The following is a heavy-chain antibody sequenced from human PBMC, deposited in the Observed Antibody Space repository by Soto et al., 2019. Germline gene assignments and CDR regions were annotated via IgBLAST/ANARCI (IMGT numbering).Heavy chain of an antibody. CDR1: GYTFTGYY. D-gene: IGHD6-13*01. J-gene: IGHJ6*02. Sequence: ASVKVSCKASGYTFTGYYMHWVRQAPGQGLEWMGWINPNSGGTNYAQKFQGWVTMTRDTSISTAYMELSRLRSDDTAVYYCARDRAAAGFHYGMDVWGQGTTVTVSS. V-gene: IGHV1-2*04. CDR2: INPNSGGT. CDR3: ARDRAAAGFHYGMDV.